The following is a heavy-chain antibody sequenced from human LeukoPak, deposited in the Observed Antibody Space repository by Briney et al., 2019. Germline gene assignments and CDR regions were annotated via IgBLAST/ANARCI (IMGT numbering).Heavy chain of an antibody. CDR2: INPSGGST. CDR3: ARSGYSGYDFYY. Sequence: ASVKVSCKASGYTFTTYYMHWVRQAPGQGLEWMGIINPSGGSTSYAQKFQGRVTMTRDTSTSTVYMELSSLRSEDTAVYYCARSGYSGYDFYYWGQGTLVTVSS. J-gene: IGHJ4*02. V-gene: IGHV1-46*03. CDR1: GYTFTTYY. D-gene: IGHD5-12*01.